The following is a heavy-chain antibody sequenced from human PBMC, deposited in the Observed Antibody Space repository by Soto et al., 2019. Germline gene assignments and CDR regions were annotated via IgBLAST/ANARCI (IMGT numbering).Heavy chain of an antibody. D-gene: IGHD3-10*01. CDR3: GSRLLPWVRKPTYY. V-gene: IGHV3-23*01. CDR1: GLTFNDSA. CDR2: ISARADTK. J-gene: IGHJ4*02. Sequence: EVQLLESEGGLVQPGGSLRLSCTASGLTFNDSAMTWVRQAPGKGLQWVSVISARADTKYYAASVRGRFTTFRDNSRRTVSLQMNSLSVDDTAVYYCGSRLLPWVRKPTYYWGLGAVVTVSS.